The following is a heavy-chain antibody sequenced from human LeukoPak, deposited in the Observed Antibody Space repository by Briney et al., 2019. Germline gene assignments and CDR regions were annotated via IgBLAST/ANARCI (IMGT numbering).Heavy chain of an antibody. J-gene: IGHJ5*02. D-gene: IGHD2/OR15-2a*01. CDR3: APYFPDRGS. CDR2: INRDASEK. Sequence: GGSLRLSCAASGFTFSTYWMTWVRQAPGKGLEWVANINRDASEKNYVDSVKGRFTISRDNAKNSLYLQMNNLRAEDTAVYYCAPYFPDRGSWGQETLVTVSS. CDR1: GFTFSTYW. V-gene: IGHV3-7*01.